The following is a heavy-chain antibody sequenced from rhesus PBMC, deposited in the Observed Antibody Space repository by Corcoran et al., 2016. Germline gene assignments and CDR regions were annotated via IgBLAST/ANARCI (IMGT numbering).Heavy chain of an antibody. CDR1: GYSISSGYV. Sequence: QVQLQESGPGLVKPSETLSLTCAVSGYSISSGYVWSWIRQPPGKWLEWIGYIGGSRGNTNNNPSLKSRVTISKDTSKNQVSLKLSSVTAADTAVYFCARENRGRQRVQLVDYWGQGVLVTVSS. CDR3: ARENRGRQRVQLVDY. J-gene: IGHJ4*01. D-gene: IGHD5-42*01. CDR2: IGGSRGNT. V-gene: IGHV4-127*01.